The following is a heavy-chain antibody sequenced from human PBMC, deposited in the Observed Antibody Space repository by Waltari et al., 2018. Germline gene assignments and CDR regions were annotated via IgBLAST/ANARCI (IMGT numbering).Heavy chain of an antibody. J-gene: IGHJ4*02. Sequence: QVQLQESGPGLVKPSETLSLPCAVSGYSISSGYYWGWSRQPPGKGLEWIGTIYHSGRTFYNPSLKSRVTLSVDTSKNQFSLKLSSVTAADTAVYYCTREEGGATDYWGQGTLVTVSS. V-gene: IGHV4-38-2*02. CDR2: IYHSGRT. CDR3: TREEGGATDY. CDR1: GYSISSGYY. D-gene: IGHD1-26*01.